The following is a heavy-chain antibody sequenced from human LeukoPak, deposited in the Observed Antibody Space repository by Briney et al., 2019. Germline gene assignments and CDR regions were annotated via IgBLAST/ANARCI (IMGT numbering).Heavy chain of an antibody. CDR1: GGSISSYY. Sequence: SETLSLTCTVSGGSISSYYWSWIRQPPGKGLEWIGYIYYSGSTNYNPSLKSRVTISVDTSKNQFSLKLSSVTAADTAVYYCARGLDYDVPGNWFDPWGRGTLVTVSS. J-gene: IGHJ5*02. CDR2: IYYSGST. D-gene: IGHD3/OR15-3a*01. CDR3: ARGLDYDVPGNWFDP. V-gene: IGHV4-59*01.